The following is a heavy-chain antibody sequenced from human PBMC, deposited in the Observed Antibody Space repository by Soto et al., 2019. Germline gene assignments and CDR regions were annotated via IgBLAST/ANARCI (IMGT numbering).Heavy chain of an antibody. Sequence: GGSLRLSCAASGFTFSSYGMHWVRQAPGKGLEWVAVISYDGSNKYYADSVKGRFTISRDNSKNTLYLQMNSLRAEDTAVYYCAKAVVIHPNYYYYGMDVWGQGTTVTVSS. J-gene: IGHJ6*02. CDR3: AKAVVIHPNYYYYGMDV. V-gene: IGHV3-30*18. CDR1: GFTFSSYG. D-gene: IGHD3-22*01. CDR2: ISYDGSNK.